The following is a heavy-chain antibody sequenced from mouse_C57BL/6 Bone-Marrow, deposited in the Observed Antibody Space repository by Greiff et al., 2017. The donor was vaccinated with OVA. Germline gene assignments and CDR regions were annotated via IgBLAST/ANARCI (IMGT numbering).Heavy chain of an antibody. V-gene: IGHV1-80*01. Sequence: QVQLQQSGAELVKPGASVKISCKASGYAFSSYWMNWVKQRPGKGLEWIGQIYPGDGDTNYNGKFKGKATLTADKSSSTAYMQLSSLTSEDSAVYFCARHSTMVTTYYAMDYWGQGTSVTVSS. J-gene: IGHJ4*01. CDR1: GYAFSSYW. CDR2: IYPGDGDT. CDR3: ARHSTMVTTYYAMDY. D-gene: IGHD2-2*01.